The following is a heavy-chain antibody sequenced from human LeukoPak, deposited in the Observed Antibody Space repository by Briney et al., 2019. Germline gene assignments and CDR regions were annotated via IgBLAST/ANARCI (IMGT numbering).Heavy chain of an antibody. CDR3: TTDSGYYYDSSGYSPPNYFDY. J-gene: IGHJ4*02. Sequence: GGSLRLSCAASGFTFSSYTMNWVRQAPGKGLEWVSYISSSGSTIYYADSVKGRFTISRDNAKNSLYLQMNSLKTEDTAVYYCTTDSGYYYDSSGYSPPNYFDYWGQGTLVTVSS. D-gene: IGHD3-22*01. CDR1: GFTFSSYT. CDR2: ISSSGSTI. V-gene: IGHV3-48*04.